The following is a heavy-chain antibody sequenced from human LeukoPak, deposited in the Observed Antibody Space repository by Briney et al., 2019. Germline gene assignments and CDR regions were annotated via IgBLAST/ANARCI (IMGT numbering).Heavy chain of an antibody. D-gene: IGHD5-18*01. CDR2: ISAYNGNT. Sequence: GASVKVSCKASGYTFTSYGISWVRQAPGQGLVWMGWISAYNGNTNYAQKLQGRVTMTTDTSTSTAYMELRSLRSEDTAVYYCASLSNPRGYSYGLPSNFDYWGQGTLVTVSS. V-gene: IGHV1-18*01. J-gene: IGHJ4*02. CDR3: ASLSNPRGYSYGLPSNFDY. CDR1: GYTFTSYG.